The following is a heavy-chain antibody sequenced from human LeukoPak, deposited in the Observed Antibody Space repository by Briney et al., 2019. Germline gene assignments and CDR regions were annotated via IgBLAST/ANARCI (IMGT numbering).Heavy chain of an antibody. D-gene: IGHD5-18*01. CDR2: ISAYNGNT. Sequence: ASVTVSCKASGYTFTSYGISWVRQAPGQGLEWMGWISAYNGNTNYAQKLQGRVTMTTDTSTSTAYMELRSLRSDDTAVYYCARYSYGPNPFYYYGMDVWGQGTTVTVSS. CDR3: ARYSYGPNPFYYYGMDV. J-gene: IGHJ6*02. CDR1: GYTFTSYG. V-gene: IGHV1-18*01.